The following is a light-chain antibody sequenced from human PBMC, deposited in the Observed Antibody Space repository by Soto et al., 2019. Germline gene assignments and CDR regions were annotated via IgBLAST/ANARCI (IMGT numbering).Light chain of an antibody. CDR1: QSVNSF. J-gene: IGKJ5*01. Sequence: EIVLTQSPATLSLSPGERATLSCRASQSVNSFLAWYQQKPGQAPRLLIYDASNRATGIPARFSGGGSGTDFTLTISSLEPEDFATYYCQQFNNYPITFGQGTRLEIK. CDR2: DAS. CDR3: QQFNNYPIT. V-gene: IGKV3-11*01.